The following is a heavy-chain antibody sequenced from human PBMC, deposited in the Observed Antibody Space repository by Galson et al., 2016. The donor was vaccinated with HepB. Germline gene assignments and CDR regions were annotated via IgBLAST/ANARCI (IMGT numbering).Heavy chain of an antibody. Sequence: TLSLTCTVSGGSMNSYYWTWIRQPPGKGLEWIGYINYSGITNYSPSLKSRITILVDMSRNQFSLKLRSVTAADTAVYFCARVRVYGSYSRAADIRGQGTMVTVSS. CDR2: INYSGIT. V-gene: IGHV4-59*01. CDR3: ARVRVYGSYSRAADI. J-gene: IGHJ3*02. CDR1: GGSMNSYY. D-gene: IGHD1-26*01.